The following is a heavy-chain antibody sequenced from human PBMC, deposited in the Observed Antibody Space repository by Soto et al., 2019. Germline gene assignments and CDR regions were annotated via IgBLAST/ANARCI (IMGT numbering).Heavy chain of an antibody. Sequence: PGQGLEWMGGIIPIFGTANYAQKFQGRVTITADESTSTAYMELSSLRSEDTAVYYCARDGSGIAVAGTPPADFDYWGQGTLVTVSS. CDR2: IIPIFGTA. D-gene: IGHD6-19*01. J-gene: IGHJ4*02. V-gene: IGHV1-69*01. CDR3: ARDGSGIAVAGTPPADFDY.